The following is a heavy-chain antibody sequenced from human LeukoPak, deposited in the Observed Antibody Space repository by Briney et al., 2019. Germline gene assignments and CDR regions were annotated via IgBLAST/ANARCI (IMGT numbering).Heavy chain of an antibody. V-gene: IGHV4-59*08. D-gene: IGHD3-10*01. J-gene: IGHJ4*02. CDR2: IHYSGST. CDR3: ARTRYYYNSRSYGAPYYFDY. Sequence: SETLSLTCTVSGGSISSYYWSWIRQPPGKGLVWIGYIHYSGSTNYNPSLKSRVTISADTSKNQFSLKLSSVTAADTAVYYCARTRYYYNSRSYGAPYYFDYWGQGTLVTVSS. CDR1: GGSISSYY.